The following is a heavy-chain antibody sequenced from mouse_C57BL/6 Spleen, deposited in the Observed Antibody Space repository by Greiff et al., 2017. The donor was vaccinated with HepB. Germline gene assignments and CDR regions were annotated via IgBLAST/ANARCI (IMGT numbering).Heavy chain of an antibody. CDR1: GYAFSSYW. J-gene: IGHJ4*01. CDR2: IYPGDGDT. D-gene: IGHD3-3*01. Sequence: QVQLQQSGAELVKPGASVKISCKASGYAFSSYWMNWVKQRPGKGLEWIGQIYPGDGDTNYNGKFKGKATLTADKSSSTAYMHLSSLTSEESAVYFCARRDHYYAMDYWGQGTSVTVSS. V-gene: IGHV1-80*01. CDR3: ARRDHYYAMDY.